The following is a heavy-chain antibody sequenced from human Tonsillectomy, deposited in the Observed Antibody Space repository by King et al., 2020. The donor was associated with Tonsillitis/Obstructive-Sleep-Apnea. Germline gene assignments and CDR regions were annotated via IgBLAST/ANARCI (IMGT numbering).Heavy chain of an antibody. CDR2: ISTYDGNT. Sequence: QLVQSGAEVKKPGASLNVSCQASGYIFTGYGISWVRQAPGQGLEWMGWISTYDGNTKFAQKFQGRVTMTTDTSTTTASMELRSLRSDDTAVYYCARGAAYYDFWTGYKAMDVWGKGTTVTVSS. J-gene: IGHJ6*03. CDR1: GYIFTGYG. V-gene: IGHV1-18*01. CDR3: ARGAAYYDFWTGYKAMDV. D-gene: IGHD3-3*01.